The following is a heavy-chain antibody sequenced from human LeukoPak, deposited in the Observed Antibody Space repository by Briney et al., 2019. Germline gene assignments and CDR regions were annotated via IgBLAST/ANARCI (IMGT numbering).Heavy chain of an antibody. Sequence: SETLSLTCTVSGGSISSGDYYWGWIRQPPGKGPEWIGSIHHTGSTYYNLSFKSRVTISVDTSNNQFSLRLRSVTAADTAVYYCARQGTRWYFDYWGQGTLVTVSS. CDR2: IHHTGST. CDR3: ARQGTRWYFDY. CDR1: GGSISSGDYY. J-gene: IGHJ4*02. D-gene: IGHD4-23*01. V-gene: IGHV4-39*01.